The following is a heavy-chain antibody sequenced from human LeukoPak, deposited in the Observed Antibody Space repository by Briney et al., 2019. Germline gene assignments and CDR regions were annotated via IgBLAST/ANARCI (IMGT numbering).Heavy chain of an antibody. Sequence: SETLSLTCTVSGGSISSYYWSWIRQSPGKGLEWIGHVSYTGITNNNPSLKSRGIISVDASKNQFSLKLTSVTTADTAVYYCARDKSGAEAFEIWGQGTMVTVSS. D-gene: IGHD1-14*01. CDR1: GGSISSYY. V-gene: IGHV4-59*01. CDR2: VSYTGIT. J-gene: IGHJ3*02. CDR3: ARDKSGAEAFEI.